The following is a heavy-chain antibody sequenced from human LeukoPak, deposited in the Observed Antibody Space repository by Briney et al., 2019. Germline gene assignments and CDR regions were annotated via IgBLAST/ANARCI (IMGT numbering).Heavy chain of an antibody. CDR3: AKDLTPRDSRSWYTDAFDI. CDR1: GFSFSSYG. J-gene: IGHJ3*02. Sequence: GGSLRLSCAASGFSFSSYGMSWVRQAPGKGLEWVAVISYDGSNKYYADSVKGRFTISRDNSKNTLYLQMNSLRADDTAVYYCAKDLTPRDSRSWYTDAFDIWGQGTMVTVSS. D-gene: IGHD6-13*01. CDR2: ISYDGSNK. V-gene: IGHV3-30*18.